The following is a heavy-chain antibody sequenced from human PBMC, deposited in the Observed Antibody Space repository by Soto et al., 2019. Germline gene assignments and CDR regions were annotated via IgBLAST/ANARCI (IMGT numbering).Heavy chain of an antibody. CDR2: ITGSGAKT. J-gene: IGHJ4*02. D-gene: IGHD2-2*01. CDR3: ARDCSSSSCSVWRY. CDR1: GFSLKNYA. V-gene: IGHV3-23*01. Sequence: EVQLLESGGNLVQPGGSLRLSCAASGFSLKNYAMTWVRQAPGKGLEWVSGITGSGAKTYYADSVKGRFIISRDNSENTLYLQMNSLRAEDTALYYCARDCSSSSCSVWRYWGQGTQVTVSS.